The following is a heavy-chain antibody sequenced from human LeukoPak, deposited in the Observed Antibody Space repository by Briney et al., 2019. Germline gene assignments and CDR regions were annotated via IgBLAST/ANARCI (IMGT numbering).Heavy chain of an antibody. CDR1: GFTFSSYS. V-gene: IGHV3-21*01. D-gene: IGHD6-19*01. Sequence: GGSLRLSCAASGFTFSSYSMNWVRQAPGKGLEWVSSISSSSSYIYYADSVKGRFTISRDNAKNSLYPQMNSLRAEDTAVYYCAREGRSGYYYMDVWGKGTTVTVSS. CDR3: AREGRSGYYYMDV. CDR2: ISSSSSYI. J-gene: IGHJ6*03.